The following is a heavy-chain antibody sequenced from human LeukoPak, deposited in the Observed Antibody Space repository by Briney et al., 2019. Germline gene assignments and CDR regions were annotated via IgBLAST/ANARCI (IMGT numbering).Heavy chain of an antibody. Sequence: GGSLRLSCAASGFTFSSYSMNWVRQAPGKGLEWVSSISSSSSYIYYADSVKGRFTISRDNAKNSLYLQMDSLRAEDTAVYYCASGPSGRNDYWGQGTLVTVSS. V-gene: IGHV3-21*01. CDR1: GFTFSSYS. D-gene: IGHD3-10*01. J-gene: IGHJ4*02. CDR3: ASGPSGRNDY. CDR2: ISSSSSYI.